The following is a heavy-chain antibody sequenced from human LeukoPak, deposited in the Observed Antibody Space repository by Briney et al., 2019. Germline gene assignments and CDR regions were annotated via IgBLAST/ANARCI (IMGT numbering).Heavy chain of an antibody. V-gene: IGHV3-7*03. CDR1: GFTFSSYW. J-gene: IGHJ4*02. Sequence: GGSLRLSCAASGFTFSSYWMSWVRQAPGKGLEWVANIKQDGSEKYYVDSVKGRFTISRDNAKNSLYLQMNSLRAEDTALYYCAKGPDYYGSGSYYSYFDYWGQGTLVTVSS. CDR3: AKGPDYYGSGSYYSYFDY. D-gene: IGHD3-10*01. CDR2: IKQDGSEK.